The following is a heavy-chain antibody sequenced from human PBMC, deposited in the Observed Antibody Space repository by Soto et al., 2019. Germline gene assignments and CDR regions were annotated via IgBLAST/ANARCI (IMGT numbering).Heavy chain of an antibody. CDR1: GFIVSTNY. V-gene: IGHV3-53*02. D-gene: IGHD6-6*01. Sequence: VQLVETGGGLIQPGGSLRLSCAASGFIVSTNYMSWVRQAPGKGLEWVSVIYSDGGTYYADSVKGRFTISRDNSKNTLYLQMNGLTAEDTAVYYCARDQSSSSWDWGQGTLVTVSS. CDR2: IYSDGGT. CDR3: ARDQSSSSWD. J-gene: IGHJ4*02.